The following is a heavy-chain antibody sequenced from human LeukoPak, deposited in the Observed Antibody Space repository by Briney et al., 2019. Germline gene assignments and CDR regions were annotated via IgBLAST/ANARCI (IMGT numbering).Heavy chain of an antibody. Sequence: GGSLRLSCAVSGFTFSDYYMSWIRQAPGKGLEWVSYISRSGSTIYYADSVKGRFTISRDNAKNSLYLQMNSLRAEDTAVYYCATEKVERWLQSRYFDLWGRGTLVTVSS. J-gene: IGHJ2*01. CDR2: ISRSGSTI. V-gene: IGHV3-11*01. CDR3: ATEKVERWLQSRYFDL. D-gene: IGHD5-24*01. CDR1: GFTFSDYY.